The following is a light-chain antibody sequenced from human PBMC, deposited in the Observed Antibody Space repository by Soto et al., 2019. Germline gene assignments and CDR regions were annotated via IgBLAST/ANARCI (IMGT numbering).Light chain of an antibody. V-gene: IGKV3-15*01. J-gene: IGKJ5*01. CDR1: QNVLSN. Sequence: IVMTQSPATRSVSPGERATLSCRASQNVLSNLAWYQQKPGEAPRLLMYGASTRATGLPARFSGSGSGTQFTLTISSLQSEDLAVYYCQQYNNSPITFRKGTRLEIK. CDR3: QQYNNSPIT. CDR2: GAS.